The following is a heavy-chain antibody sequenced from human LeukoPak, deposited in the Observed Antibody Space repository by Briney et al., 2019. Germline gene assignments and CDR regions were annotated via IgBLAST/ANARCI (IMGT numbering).Heavy chain of an antibody. CDR3: ARYFFPIVDSTWYEIGY. CDR1: GFTFNDYA. CDR2: ISYDGYDK. Sequence: PGGSLRLSCAASGFTFNDYAMYWVRQAPGKGLEWVTLISYDGYDKSYADSVRGRFTISRDNSRNTLYLQMDSLRSEDTAVYYCARYFFPIVDSTWYEIGYWGQGTLVTVSS. J-gene: IGHJ4*02. D-gene: IGHD2-21*01. V-gene: IGHV3-30-3*01.